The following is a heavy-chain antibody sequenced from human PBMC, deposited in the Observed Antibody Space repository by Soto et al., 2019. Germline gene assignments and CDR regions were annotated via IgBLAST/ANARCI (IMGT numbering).Heavy chain of an antibody. CDR2: ICGFSPYT. CDR1: GFTFRTYT. J-gene: IGHJ6*02. D-gene: IGHD2-15*01. CDR3: ARDRGYDAHDYYYNAMDV. V-gene: IGHV3-21*01. Sequence: PGGSLRLSCISSGFTFRTYTMNWVRQAPGKGLEWVSGICGFSPYTFYAESVKGRFTISRDNAKNSLYLQMNSLRAEDTAVYYCARDRGYDAHDYYYNAMDVWGQGTTVTVSS.